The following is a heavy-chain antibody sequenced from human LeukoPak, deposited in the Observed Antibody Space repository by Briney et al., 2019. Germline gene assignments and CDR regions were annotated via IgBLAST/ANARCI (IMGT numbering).Heavy chain of an antibody. Sequence: PSETLSLTCAVYGGSFSGYYWSWIRQPPGKGLEWIGEINHSGSTNYNPSLKSRVTISVDTSKNQFSLKLSSVTAADTAVYYCARAFNDAPSALSLDYWGQGTLVTVSS. D-gene: IGHD1-1*01. CDR2: INHSGST. CDR1: GGSFSGYY. V-gene: IGHV4-34*01. CDR3: ARAFNDAPSALSLDY. J-gene: IGHJ4*02.